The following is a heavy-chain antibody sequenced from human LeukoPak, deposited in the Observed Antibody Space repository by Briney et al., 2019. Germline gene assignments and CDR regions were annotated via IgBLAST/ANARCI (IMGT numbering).Heavy chain of an antibody. CDR2: ISGGSGQI. V-gene: IGHV3-23*01. CDR1: GFTFSSHA. D-gene: IGHD3-22*01. Sequence: PGGSLRLSCAASGFTFSSHAMSWVRQAPGKGLEWVSAISGGSGQIHYADSVKGRFTISRDNSYNTLYLQMNSLRDEDTAVYYCARGWHSSGHCDTFDIWGQGTMVTVSP. CDR3: ARGWHSSGHCDTFDI. J-gene: IGHJ3*02.